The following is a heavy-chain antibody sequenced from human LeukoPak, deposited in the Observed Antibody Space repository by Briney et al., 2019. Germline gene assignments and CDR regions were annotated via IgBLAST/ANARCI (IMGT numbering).Heavy chain of an antibody. CDR2: INPNSCGT. CDR3: ARGDDYGDYTGYY. D-gene: IGHD4-17*01. V-gene: IGHV1-2*02. J-gene: IGHJ4*02. Sequence: ASVKVSCKTSGYTFNGYCIHWVRQAPGQGLEWMGWINPNSCGTNYAQKFQGRVTMTRDTSIITAYMELSRLRSDDTAVYYCARGDDYGDYTGYYWGQGTLVTVSS. CDR1: GYTFNGYC.